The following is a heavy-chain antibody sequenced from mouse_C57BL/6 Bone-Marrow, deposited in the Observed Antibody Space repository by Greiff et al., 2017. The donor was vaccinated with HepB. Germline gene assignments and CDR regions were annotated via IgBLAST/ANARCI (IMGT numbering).Heavy chain of an antibody. CDR2: IWTGGGT. CDR3: ARKGIYYYGSSFHWYFDV. Sequence: VQGVESGPGLVAPSQSLSITCTVSGFSLTSYAISWVRQPPGKGLEWLGVIWTGGGTNYNSALKSRLSISKDNSKSQVFLKMNSLQTDDTARYYCARKGIYYYGSSFHWYFDVWGTGTTVTVSS. CDR1: GFSLTSYA. J-gene: IGHJ1*03. V-gene: IGHV2-9-1*01. D-gene: IGHD1-1*01.